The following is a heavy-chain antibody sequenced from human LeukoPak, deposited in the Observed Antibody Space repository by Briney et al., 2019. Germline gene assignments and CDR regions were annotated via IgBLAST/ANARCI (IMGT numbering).Heavy chain of an antibody. Sequence: SVKVSCKASGGTFSSYAISWVRQAPGQGLEWMGGIIPIFGTANYAQKFQGRVMITADEPTSTAYMELSSLRSEDTAVYYCANQDGSGPKPYYYYGMDVWGQGTTVTVSS. CDR1: GGTFSSYA. CDR3: ANQDGSGPKPYYYYGMDV. V-gene: IGHV1-69*13. D-gene: IGHD3-10*01. J-gene: IGHJ6*02. CDR2: IIPIFGTA.